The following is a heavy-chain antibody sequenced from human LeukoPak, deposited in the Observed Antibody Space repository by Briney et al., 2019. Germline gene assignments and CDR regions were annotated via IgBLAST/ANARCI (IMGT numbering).Heavy chain of an antibody. D-gene: IGHD4-17*01. J-gene: IGHJ2*01. V-gene: IGHV3-23*01. CDR1: RFSFSNYA. Sequence: GGSLRLSCAASRFSFSNYAMSWVRQAPGKGLEWVSAISGGGGSTYYADSVKGRFTISRDNSKNTLYLQMNSLRAEDTAVYYCARGDDYGDYGSGWYFDLWGRGTLVTVSS. CDR3: ARGDDYGDYGSGWYFDL. CDR2: ISGGGGST.